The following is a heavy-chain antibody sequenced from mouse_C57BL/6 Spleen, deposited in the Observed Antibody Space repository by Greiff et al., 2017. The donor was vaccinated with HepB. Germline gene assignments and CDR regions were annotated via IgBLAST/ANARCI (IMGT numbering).Heavy chain of an antibody. D-gene: IGHD1-1*01. V-gene: IGHV1-64*01. CDR3: ARGNYYGTSWFAY. CDR2: IHPNSGST. CDR1: GYTFTSYW. Sequence: QVQLQQPGAELVKPGASVKLSCKASGYTFTSYWMHWVKQRPGQGLEWIGMIHPNSGSTNYNEKFKSKATLTVDKSSSTAYMQLSSLTSEDSAVYYCARGNYYGTSWFAYWGQGTRVTVSA. J-gene: IGHJ3*01.